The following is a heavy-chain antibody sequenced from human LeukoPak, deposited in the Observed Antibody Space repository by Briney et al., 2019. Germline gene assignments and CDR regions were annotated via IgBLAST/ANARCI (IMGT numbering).Heavy chain of an antibody. Sequence: ASVKVSCKASGYTFTSYYIHWVRQAPGQGLEWMGWINPNSGGTNYAQKFQGRVTMTRDTSISTAYMELSRLRSDGTAVYYCARDSGLYYGSGSHYYELDYWGQGTLVTVSS. CDR1: GYTFTSYY. CDR3: ARDSGLYYGSGSHYYELDY. D-gene: IGHD3-10*01. J-gene: IGHJ4*02. CDR2: INPNSGGT. V-gene: IGHV1-2*02.